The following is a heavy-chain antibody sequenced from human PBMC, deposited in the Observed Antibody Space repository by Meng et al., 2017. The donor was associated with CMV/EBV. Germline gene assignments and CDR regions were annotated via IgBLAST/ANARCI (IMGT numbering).Heavy chain of an antibody. J-gene: IGHJ6*02. CDR2: IIPILGIA. D-gene: IGHD2-2*01. CDR1: GGTFSSYA. V-gene: IGHV1-69*04. CDR3: ARDGRYCRSTSCYVVGNYYYYYGMDV. Sequence: SVKVSCKASGGTFSSYAISWVRQAPGQGLEWMGRIIPILGIANYAQKFQGRVTITADKSTSTAYMELSSLRFEDTAVYYCARDGRYCRSTSCYVVGNYYYYYGMDVWGQGTTVTVSS.